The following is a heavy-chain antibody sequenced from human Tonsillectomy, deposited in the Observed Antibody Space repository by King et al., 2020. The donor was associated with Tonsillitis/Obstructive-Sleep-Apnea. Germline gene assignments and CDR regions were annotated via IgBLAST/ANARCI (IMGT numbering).Heavy chain of an antibody. J-gene: IGHJ6*03. CDR3: AREGSGYCSSTSCKTGSYYYYMDV. CDR2: ISAYNGNT. V-gene: IGHV1-18*01. Sequence: QLVQSGAEVKKPGASVKVSCKASGYTFTSYGISWVRQAPGQGLEWMGWISAYNGNTNYAQKLQGRVTMTTATSTSTAYMALRSLRSDDTAVYYCAREGSGYCSSTSCKTGSYYYYMDVWGKGTTVTVSS. D-gene: IGHD2-2*01. CDR1: GYTFTSYG.